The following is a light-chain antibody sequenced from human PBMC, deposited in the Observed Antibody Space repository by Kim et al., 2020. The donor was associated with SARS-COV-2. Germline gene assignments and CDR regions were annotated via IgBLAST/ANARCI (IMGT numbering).Light chain of an antibody. CDR1: SSNIGNNY. CDR2: DNN. V-gene: IGLV1-51*01. Sequence: QSVLTQPPSVSAAPGQKVTISCSGSSSNIGNNYVSWYQQFPGTAPKLLIYDNNKRPSGIPDRFSGSKSGTSATLGITGLQTGDEADYYCGTWGTNLIPGVFGGGTQLTVL. CDR3: GTWGTNLIPGV. J-gene: IGLJ2*01.